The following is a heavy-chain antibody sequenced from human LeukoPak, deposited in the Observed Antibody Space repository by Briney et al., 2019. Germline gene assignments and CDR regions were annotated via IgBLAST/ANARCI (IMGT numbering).Heavy chain of an antibody. J-gene: IGHJ4*02. Sequence: PGGSLRLSRAASGFPLSSYSINWVRQAPGKGLEWVSYINIDSITVTYADSVKGRFTISRDNAKNSLYLQMNSLRAEDTAVYYCSTAKFDNWGQGTLVTVSS. CDR1: GFPLSSYS. CDR2: INIDSITV. CDR3: STAKFDN. V-gene: IGHV3-48*01.